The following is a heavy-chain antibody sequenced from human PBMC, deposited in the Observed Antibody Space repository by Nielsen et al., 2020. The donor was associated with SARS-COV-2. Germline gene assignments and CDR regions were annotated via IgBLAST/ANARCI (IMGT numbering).Heavy chain of an antibody. J-gene: IGHJ4*02. V-gene: IGHV3-33*01. CDR1: GFTFSSYG. D-gene: IGHD6-6*01. CDR3: ARLREYSSSSGFDY. Sequence: GGSLRLSCAASGFTFSSYGMHWVRQAPGKGLEWVAIIYYDGSKKYYADSVKGRLTISRDNSKDTLYLQMNSLRAEDTAVYYCARLREYSSSSGFDYWGQGTLVTVSS. CDR2: IYYDGSKK.